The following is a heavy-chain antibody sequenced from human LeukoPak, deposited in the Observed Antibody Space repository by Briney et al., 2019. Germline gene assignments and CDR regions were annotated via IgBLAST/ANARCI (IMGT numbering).Heavy chain of an antibody. CDR2: ITSKTDGGTT. J-gene: IGHJ4*02. CDR3: TRQSDY. Sequence: GGSLRLPCAASGFTFSNAWMSWVRQAPGKGLEWVGRITSKTDGGTTDYAAPVKGRFTISRDDSKNTLYLQMNSLKTEDTAVYYCTRQSDYWGQGTLVAVSS. CDR1: GFTFSNAW. V-gene: IGHV3-15*01.